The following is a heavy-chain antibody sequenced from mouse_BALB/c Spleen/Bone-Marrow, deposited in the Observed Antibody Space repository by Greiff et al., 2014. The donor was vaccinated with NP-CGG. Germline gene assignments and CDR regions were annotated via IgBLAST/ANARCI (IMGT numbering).Heavy chain of an antibody. J-gene: IGHJ4*01. D-gene: IGHD2-10*01. CDR2: ISSGGSYT. V-gene: IGHV5-9-3*01. CDR3: ARPSYDGHTMDY. Sequence: EVQVVESGGGLVKPGGSLKLSCAASGFTFSSYAMSWVRQSPEKRLEWVATISSGGSYTYYPDSVKGRFTISRDNAKNTLYLQMSSLRSEDTAMYYCARPSYDGHTMDYWGQGTSVTVSS. CDR1: GFTFSSYA.